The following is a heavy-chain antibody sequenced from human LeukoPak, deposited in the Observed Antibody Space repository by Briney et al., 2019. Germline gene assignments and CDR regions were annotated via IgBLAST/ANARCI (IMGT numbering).Heavy chain of an antibody. V-gene: IGHV3-21*01. Sequence: PGGSLRLSCAASGLTFSTYNMNWVRQAPGKGLEGVSSITSSSSYIYYADSVKGRFTISRDNAKSSLYLQMNSLRDEDTAVYYCARDPYSGSYGDYYYYYMDVWGKGTTVTISS. J-gene: IGHJ6*03. CDR2: ITSSSSYI. CDR1: GLTFSTYN. CDR3: ARDPYSGSYGDYYYYYMDV. D-gene: IGHD1-26*01.